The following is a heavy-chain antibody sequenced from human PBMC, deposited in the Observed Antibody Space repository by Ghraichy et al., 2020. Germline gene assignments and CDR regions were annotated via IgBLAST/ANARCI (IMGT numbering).Heavy chain of an antibody. CDR2: IFESGST. CDR3: ARDLMTGGY. CDR1: GGSIISRNW. D-gene: IGHD3-9*01. Sequence: SETLSLTCSVSGGSIISRNWWSWVRQPPGKRLEWIGEIFESGSTNYNPSLKSRVTISLDKSKNQFSLKLNSVTAADTAVYYCARDLMTGGYWGQGTLVTVSS. J-gene: IGHJ4*02. V-gene: IGHV4-4*02.